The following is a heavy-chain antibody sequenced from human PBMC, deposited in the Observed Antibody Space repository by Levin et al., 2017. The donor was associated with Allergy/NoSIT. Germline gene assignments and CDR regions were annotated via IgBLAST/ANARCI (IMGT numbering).Heavy chain of an antibody. D-gene: IGHD3-10*01. Sequence: GGSLRLSCAASGFNFRAYAMHWVRQAPGKGLEWLAIISFDGTNKYSADSVKGRFTVSRDNSNNTLHLEMHGLRTTDTAFYYCARTSYSGTYYVGYFDYWGQGTLVTVSS. J-gene: IGHJ4*02. CDR2: ISFDGTNK. V-gene: IGHV3-30*04. CDR3: ARTSYSGTYYVGYFDY. CDR1: GFNFRAYA.